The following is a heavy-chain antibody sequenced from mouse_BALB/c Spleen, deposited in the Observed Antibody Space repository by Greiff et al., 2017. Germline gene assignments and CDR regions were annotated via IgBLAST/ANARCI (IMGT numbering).Heavy chain of an antibody. CDR3: ARDTTAAFDY. Sequence: EVQRVESGGGLVQPGGSRKLSCAASGFTFSSFGMHWVRQAPEKGLEWVAYISSGSSTIYYADTVKGRFTISRDNPKNTLFLQMTSLRSEDTAMYYCARDTTAAFDYWGQGTTLTVSS. J-gene: IGHJ2*01. CDR1: GFTFSSFG. D-gene: IGHD1-2*01. V-gene: IGHV5-17*02. CDR2: ISSGSSTI.